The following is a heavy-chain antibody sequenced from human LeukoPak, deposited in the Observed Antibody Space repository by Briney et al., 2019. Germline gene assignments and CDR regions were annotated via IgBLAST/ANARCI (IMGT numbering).Heavy chain of an antibody. CDR1: GYTFTSYG. CDR3: ARDHRSLGYSYGYAYYYDSSVPGY. Sequence: ASVKVSCKASGYTFTSYGISWVRQAPGQGLEWMGWISAYNGNTNYAQKLQGRVTMTTDTSTSTAYMELRSLRSDDTAVYYCARDHRSLGYSYGYAYYYDSSVPGYWGQGTLVTVSS. V-gene: IGHV1-18*01. J-gene: IGHJ4*02. D-gene: IGHD3-22*01. CDR2: ISAYNGNT.